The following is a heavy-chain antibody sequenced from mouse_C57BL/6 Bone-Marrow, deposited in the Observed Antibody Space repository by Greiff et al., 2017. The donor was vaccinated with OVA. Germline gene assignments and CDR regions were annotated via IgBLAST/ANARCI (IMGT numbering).Heavy chain of an antibody. CDR2: IHPNSGST. J-gene: IGHJ2*01. D-gene: IGHD1-1*01. CDR3: ARYYYDGSSDY. V-gene: IGHV1-64*01. CDR1: GYTFTSYW. Sequence: QVQLQQPGAELVKPGASVKLSCKASGYTFTSYWMHWVKQRPGQGLEWIGMIHPNSGSTNYNEKFKSKATLTVDKSSSTAYMQLSSLTSEASAVYYCARYYYDGSSDYWGQGTTLTVSS.